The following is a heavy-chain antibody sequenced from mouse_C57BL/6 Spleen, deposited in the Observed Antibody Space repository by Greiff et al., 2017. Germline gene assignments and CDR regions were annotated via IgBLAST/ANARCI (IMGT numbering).Heavy chain of an antibody. CDR1: GYTFTSYW. Sequence: QLKQPGAELVMPGASVKLSCKASGYTFTSYWMHWVKQRPGQGLEWIGEIDPSDSYTNYNQKFKGKSTLTVDKSSSTAYMQLSSLTSEDSAVYYCARGGGLRSWFAYWGQGTLVTVSA. CDR2: IDPSDSYT. V-gene: IGHV1-69*01. J-gene: IGHJ3*01. D-gene: IGHD2-4*01. CDR3: ARGGGLRSWFAY.